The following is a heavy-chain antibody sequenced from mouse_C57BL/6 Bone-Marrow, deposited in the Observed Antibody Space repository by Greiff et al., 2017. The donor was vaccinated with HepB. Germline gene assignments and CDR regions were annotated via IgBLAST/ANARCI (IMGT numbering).Heavy chain of an antibody. CDR3: ARCTTVVAHYYAMDY. Sequence: QVQLQQPGAELVKPGASVKLSCKASGYTFTSYWMHWVKQRPGQGLEWIGMIHPNSGSTNYNEKFKSKATLTVDKSSSTAYMQLSSLTSEDSAVYYCARCTTVVAHYYAMDYWGQGTSVTVSS. D-gene: IGHD1-1*01. CDR2: IHPNSGST. J-gene: IGHJ4*01. CDR1: GYTFTSYW. V-gene: IGHV1-64*01.